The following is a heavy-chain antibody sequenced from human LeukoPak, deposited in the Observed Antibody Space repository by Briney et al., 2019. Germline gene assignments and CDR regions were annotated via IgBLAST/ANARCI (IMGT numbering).Heavy chain of an antibody. CDR2: TYYRSKWYN. V-gene: IGHV6-1*01. CDR3: VRGRTDNWAVGYFDF. Sequence: SQTLSLTCAVSGDRVSSSSAVWNWIRQSPSRGLEWLGRTYYRSKWYNDYAVSVRSRITINPDTSKNQFSLQLKSVTPEDTAVYYCVRGRTDNWAVGYFDFWGQGTLVTVSS. D-gene: IGHD1-1*01. CDR1: GDRVSSSSAV. J-gene: IGHJ4*02.